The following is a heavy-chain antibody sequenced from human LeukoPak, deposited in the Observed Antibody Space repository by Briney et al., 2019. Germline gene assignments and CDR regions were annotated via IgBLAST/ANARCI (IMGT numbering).Heavy chain of an antibody. CDR2: INSDGSET. D-gene: IGHD3-16*01. J-gene: IGHJ3*02. CDR3: ARGGGFHGFDI. V-gene: IGHV3-74*01. CDR1: GFSFSRFW. Sequence: PGGSLRLSCAVSGFSFSRFWMHWVRQAPGKGLVWVSRINSDGSETIYADSVKGRFTTSRDNAKNTVYLQMNSLRVEDTAVYYCARGGGFHGFDIWGQGTMVAVSS.